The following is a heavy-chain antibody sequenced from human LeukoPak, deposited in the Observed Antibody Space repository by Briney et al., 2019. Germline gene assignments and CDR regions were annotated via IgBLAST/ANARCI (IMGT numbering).Heavy chain of an antibody. V-gene: IGHV3-15*01. CDR3: TTSYYYDSSGYYLKVLGAFDI. Sequence: PGRSPRLSCAASGFTFSNAWMSWVRQAPGKGLEWVGRIKSKTDGGTTDYAAPVKGRFTISRDDSKNTLYLQMNSLKTEDTAVYYCTTSYYYDSSGYYLKVLGAFDIWGQGTMVTVSS. J-gene: IGHJ3*02. CDR1: GFTFSNAW. CDR2: IKSKTDGGTT. D-gene: IGHD3-22*01.